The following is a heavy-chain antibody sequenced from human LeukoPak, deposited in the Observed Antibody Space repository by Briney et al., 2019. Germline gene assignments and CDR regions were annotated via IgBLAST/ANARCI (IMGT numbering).Heavy chain of an antibody. CDR1: GYSFTSYW. J-gene: IGHJ4*02. CDR2: MYPGDSDT. V-gene: IGHV5-51*01. D-gene: IGHD5-24*01. CDR3: ARSLGWLQFDY. Sequence: GESLKISCKGSGYSFTSYWIGWVRQMPGKGLEWMGIMYPGDSDTRYSPSSQGQVTISADKSISTAYLQWSSLKASDSAMYYCARSLGWLQFDYWGQGSLVTVSS.